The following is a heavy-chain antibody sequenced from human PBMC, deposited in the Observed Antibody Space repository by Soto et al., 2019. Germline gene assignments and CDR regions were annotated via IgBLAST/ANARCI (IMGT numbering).Heavy chain of an antibody. D-gene: IGHD1-26*01. CDR3: ARDRDSGSYYFYL. J-gene: IGHJ4*02. V-gene: IGHV1-46*04. CDR2: INPSGGST. CDR1: GYTFTSYY. Sequence: QVQLVQSGAEVKKPGASVKVSCKASGYTFTSYYMHWVRQAPGQGLEWMGIINPSGGSTSYAQKLLGRVTRTRDTSTSTVYMELGSRRSEHTVVYYCARDRDSGSYYFYLLGQGTLVTVFS.